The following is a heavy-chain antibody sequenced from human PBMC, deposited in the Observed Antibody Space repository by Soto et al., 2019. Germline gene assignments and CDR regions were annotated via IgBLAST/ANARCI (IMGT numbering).Heavy chain of an antibody. J-gene: IGHJ4*02. D-gene: IGHD3-10*01. CDR3: AKVRRFGELRSLY. CDR2: IGVSGDTT. Sequence: EVQLLESGGGLVQPGGSLRLSCAASGFTFSSYAMSWVRQAPGKGLEWVSAIGVSGDTTYYADSVKGPFTISRDNSKNTLYLQMGSLRAEETAVYYCAKVRRFGELRSLYWGQGTLVTVSS. V-gene: IGHV3-23*01. CDR1: GFTFSSYA.